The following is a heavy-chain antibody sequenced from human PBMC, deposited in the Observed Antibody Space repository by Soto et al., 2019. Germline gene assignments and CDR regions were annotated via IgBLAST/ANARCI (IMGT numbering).Heavy chain of an antibody. CDR3: AKDLTRQLAYWLDP. CDR1: GFSFTGYY. D-gene: IGHD6-6*01. V-gene: IGHV1-2*02. CDR2: INAYSGGT. J-gene: IGHJ5*02. Sequence: RASVKVSCKASGFSFTGYYIHWLRQAPGQGLEWMGWINAYSGGTEYAQKFQGRVTLTRDTSIATAYLTLTSLTSDDTALYYCAKDLTRQLAYWLDPWGQGTQVTVSS.